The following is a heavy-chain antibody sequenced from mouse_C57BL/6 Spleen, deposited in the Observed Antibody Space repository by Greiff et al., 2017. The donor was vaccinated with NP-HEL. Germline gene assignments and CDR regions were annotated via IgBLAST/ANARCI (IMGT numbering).Heavy chain of an antibody. D-gene: IGHD1-1*01. Sequence: VQLQQSGAELAKPGASVTLSCTASGYTFTSYWMHWVKQRPGQGLEWIGYIIPRSGYTKYTHKTNDNATLTAHNSSSTAYMQLSSLTYEDAAIYYGARSYGTGPWVAYWGQGTLVTVSA. J-gene: IGHJ3*01. CDR1: GYTFTSYW. CDR3: ARSYGTGPWVAY. CDR2: IIPRSGYT. V-gene: IGHV1-7*01.